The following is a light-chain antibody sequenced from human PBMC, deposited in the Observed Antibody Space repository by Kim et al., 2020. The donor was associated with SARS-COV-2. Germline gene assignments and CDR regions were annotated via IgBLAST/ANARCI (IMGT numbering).Light chain of an antibody. Sequence: VSPGERATLSCRASQSVSSNLAWYQQIPGQAPRLLIYGASTRATGLPARFTGSGSGTEFTLTISSLQSEDFAVYYCQQYYNYYTFGQGTKLEI. CDR2: GAS. CDR3: QQYYNYYT. J-gene: IGKJ2*01. CDR1: QSVSSN. V-gene: IGKV3-15*01.